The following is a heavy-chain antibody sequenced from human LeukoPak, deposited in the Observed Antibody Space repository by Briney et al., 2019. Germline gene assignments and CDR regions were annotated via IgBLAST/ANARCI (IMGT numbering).Heavy chain of an antibody. CDR1: GGSISSSNW. CDR3: ARDCSGGSCLDY. D-gene: IGHD2-15*01. V-gene: IGHV4-4*02. CDR2: IYHSGST. Sequence: SETLSLTCAVSGGSISSSNWWSWVRQPPGKGLEWLGEIYHSGSTNYNPSLKSRDTISVDKSKNQFSLKLSSVTAADTAVYYCARDCSGGSCLDYWGQGTLVTVSS. J-gene: IGHJ4*02.